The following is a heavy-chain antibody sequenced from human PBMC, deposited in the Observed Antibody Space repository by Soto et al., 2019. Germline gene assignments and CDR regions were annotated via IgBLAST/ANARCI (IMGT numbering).Heavy chain of an antibody. CDR1: GGSISSSSYY. V-gene: IGHV4-39*01. Sequence: SETLSLTCTVSGGSISSSSYYWGWIRQPPGKGLEWIGSIYYSGSTYYNPSLKSRVTISVDTSKNQFSLKLSSVTAADTAVYYCARVTGDYVMDWFDPWGQGTLVTVSS. D-gene: IGHD4-17*01. J-gene: IGHJ5*02. CDR2: IYYSGST. CDR3: ARVTGDYVMDWFDP.